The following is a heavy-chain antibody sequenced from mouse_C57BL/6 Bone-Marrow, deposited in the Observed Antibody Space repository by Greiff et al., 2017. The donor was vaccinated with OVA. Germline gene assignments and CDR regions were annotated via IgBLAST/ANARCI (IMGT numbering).Heavy chain of an antibody. D-gene: IGHD1-1*01. CDR2: ISSGGDYI. Sequence: EVNLVESGEGLVKPGGSLKLSCAASGFTFSSYAMSWVRQTPEKRLEWVAYISSGGDYIYYADTVKGRFTISRDNARNTLYLQMSSLKSEDTAMYYCTRGGGTVAGDYWGQGTTLTVSS. CDR1: GFTFSSYA. J-gene: IGHJ2*01. V-gene: IGHV5-9-1*02. CDR3: TRGGGTVAGDY.